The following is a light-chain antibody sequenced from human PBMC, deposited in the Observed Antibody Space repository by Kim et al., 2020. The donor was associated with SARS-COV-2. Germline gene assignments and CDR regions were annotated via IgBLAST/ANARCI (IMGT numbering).Light chain of an antibody. CDR1: QSISSY. CDR2: AAS. V-gene: IGKV1-39*01. J-gene: IGKJ5*01. CDR3: QQSYSTRIT. Sequence: ASVGDRVTITCRASQSISSYLNWYQQKPGKAPKLLIYAASSLQCGVPSRFSGSGSATDFTLTISSLQPEDFATYYCQQSYSTRITFGQGTRLEIK.